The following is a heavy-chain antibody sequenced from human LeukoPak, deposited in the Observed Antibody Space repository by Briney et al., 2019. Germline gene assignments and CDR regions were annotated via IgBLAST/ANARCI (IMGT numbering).Heavy chain of an antibody. Sequence: SETLSLTCAVYGGSFSGYYWSWIRQPPGKGLEWIGEINHSGSTNYNPSLKSRVTISVDTSKNQFSLKLSSVTAADTAVYYCARIRDGYNYDAFDIWGQGTMVTVSS. J-gene: IGHJ3*02. CDR2: INHSGST. CDR1: GGSFSGYY. CDR3: ARIRDGYNYDAFDI. V-gene: IGHV4-34*01. D-gene: IGHD5-24*01.